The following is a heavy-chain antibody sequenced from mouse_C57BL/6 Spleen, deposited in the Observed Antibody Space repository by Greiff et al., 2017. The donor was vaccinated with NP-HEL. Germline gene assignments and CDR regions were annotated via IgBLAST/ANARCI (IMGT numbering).Heavy chain of an antibody. Sequence: QLQQPGAELVMPGASVKLSCKASGYTFTSYWMHWVKQRPGQGLEWIGEIDPSDSYTNYNQKFKGKSTLTVDKSSSTAYMQLSSLTSEDSAVYYCARKLDSSGYPWFAYWGQGTLVTVSA. CDR2: IDPSDSYT. D-gene: IGHD3-2*02. CDR3: ARKLDSSGYPWFAY. J-gene: IGHJ3*01. V-gene: IGHV1-69*01. CDR1: GYTFTSYW.